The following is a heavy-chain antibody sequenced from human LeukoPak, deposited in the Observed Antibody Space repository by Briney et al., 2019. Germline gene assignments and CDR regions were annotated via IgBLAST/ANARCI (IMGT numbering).Heavy chain of an antibody. D-gene: IGHD3/OR15-3a*01. CDR2: IYYSGST. CDR3: ARAFADYNWFDP. V-gene: IGHV4-31*03. CDR1: GVSISSGGYY. J-gene: IGHJ5*02. Sequence: SETLSLICTVSGVSISSGGYYWRWIRQHPGRGLECIGYIYYSGSTYYNPSLKSRVTISVDTSKNQFSLKLSSVTAADTAVYYCARAFADYNWFDPWGQGTLVTVSS.